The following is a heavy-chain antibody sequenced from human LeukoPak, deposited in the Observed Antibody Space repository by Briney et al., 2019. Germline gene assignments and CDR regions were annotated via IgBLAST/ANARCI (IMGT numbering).Heavy chain of an antibody. Sequence: GASVKVSCKASGYTFTSYDINWVRQATGQGLEWMGWINPNSGNTGYAQKFQGRVTMTRNTSISTAYMELSSLRSEDTAVYYCARDPRPADVVVPAATPLGAFDIWGQGTMVTVSS. J-gene: IGHJ3*02. V-gene: IGHV1-8*01. CDR2: INPNSGNT. D-gene: IGHD2-2*01. CDR1: GYTFTSYD. CDR3: ARDPRPADVVVPAATPLGAFDI.